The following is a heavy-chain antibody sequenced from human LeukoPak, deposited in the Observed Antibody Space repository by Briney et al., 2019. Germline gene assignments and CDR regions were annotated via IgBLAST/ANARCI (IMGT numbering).Heavy chain of an antibody. J-gene: IGHJ6*03. CDR2: INPNSGGT. CDR1: GYTFTGYY. Sequence: ASVKVSCKASGYTFTGYYMHWVRQAPGQGLERMGWINPNSGGTNYAQKFQGRVTMTRDTSISTAYMELSRLRSDDTAVYYCATIGSTSSQTSYYYYYMDVWGRGTTVTVSS. D-gene: IGHD2-2*01. CDR3: ATIGSTSSQTSYYYYYMDV. V-gene: IGHV1-2*02.